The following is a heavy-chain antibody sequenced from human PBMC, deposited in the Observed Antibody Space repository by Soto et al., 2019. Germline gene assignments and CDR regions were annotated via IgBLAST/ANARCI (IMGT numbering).Heavy chain of an antibody. CDR3: ARDLGIWPSGVSAFDY. V-gene: IGHV3-7*01. J-gene: IGHJ4*02. Sequence: GGSLRLSCAASGFTFSSYWMSWVRQAPGKGLEWVANIKQDGSEKYYVDSVKGRFTISRDNAKNSLYLQMNSLRAEDTAVYYCARDLGIWPSGVSAFDYWGQGTLVTVSS. CDR2: IKQDGSEK. CDR1: GFTFSSYW. D-gene: IGHD1-20*01.